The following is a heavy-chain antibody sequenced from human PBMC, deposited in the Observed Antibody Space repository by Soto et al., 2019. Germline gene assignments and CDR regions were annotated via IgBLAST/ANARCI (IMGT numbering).Heavy chain of an antibody. J-gene: IGHJ6*03. CDR1: GYTFTSYG. Sequence: ASVKVSCKASGYTFTSYGISWVRQAPGQGLEWMGWISAYNGNTNYAQKLQGRVTMTTDTSTSTAYMELRSLRSDDTAVYYCASSSRSWGIYYYYMDVWGKGTTGTVSS. CDR2: ISAYNGNT. CDR3: ASSSRSWGIYYYYMDV. D-gene: IGHD6-13*01. V-gene: IGHV1-18*01.